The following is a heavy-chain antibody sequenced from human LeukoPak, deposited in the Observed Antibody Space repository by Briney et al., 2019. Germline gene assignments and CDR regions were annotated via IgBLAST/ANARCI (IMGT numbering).Heavy chain of an antibody. CDR1: GYTFTNYH. Sequence: SVKVSFKASGYTFTNYHIHWVRPAPGQGLEWMGIINPSGGRTSYAQKFQGRVSMTRDMSTSTVYMELSSLRAEDTAVYCCARDRGAAMVKTYFDYWGQGTLVTVSS. CDR3: ARDRGAAMVKTYFDY. J-gene: IGHJ4*02. V-gene: IGHV1-46*01. CDR2: INPSGGRT. D-gene: IGHD5-18*01.